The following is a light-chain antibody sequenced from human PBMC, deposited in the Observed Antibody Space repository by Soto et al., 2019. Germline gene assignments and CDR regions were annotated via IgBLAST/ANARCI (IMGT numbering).Light chain of an antibody. CDR1: QSVNNW. V-gene: IGKV1-5*01. J-gene: IGKJ1*01. CDR3: QQYNSYCT. CDR2: DAS. Sequence: DIQMTQYPSTLSASVGERVTISCRASQSVNNWLAWYQRKPGKAPKLLIHDASTLESGIPSRFSGSGSGTDFTLTNSSLQPDDFETYYSQQYNSYCTFAQGTKVKIK.